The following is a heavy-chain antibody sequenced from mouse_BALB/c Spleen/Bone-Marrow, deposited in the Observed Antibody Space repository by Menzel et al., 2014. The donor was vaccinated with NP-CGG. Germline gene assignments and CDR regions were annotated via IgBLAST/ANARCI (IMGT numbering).Heavy chain of an antibody. Sequence: QVTLKECGPGILKPSQTLSLACSFSGFSLSTSGMGVGWIRQPSGKGLEWLAHIWWDDDKYYNPSLMSQLTISKDTSRNQVFLKITSVDTTDTAAYYCARSYDYDAWFAYWGQGTLVTVSA. V-gene: IGHV8-8*01. CDR1: GFSLSTSGMG. CDR2: IWWDDDK. CDR3: ARSYDYDAWFAY. J-gene: IGHJ3*01. D-gene: IGHD2-4*01.